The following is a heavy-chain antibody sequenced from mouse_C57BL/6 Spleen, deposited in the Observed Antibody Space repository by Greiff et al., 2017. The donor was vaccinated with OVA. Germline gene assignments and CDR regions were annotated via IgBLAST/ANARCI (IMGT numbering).Heavy chain of an antibody. CDR3: ARLVTLGYFDY. J-gene: IGHJ2*01. V-gene: IGHV3-6*01. D-gene: IGHD2-2*01. CDR2: ISYDGSN. Sequence: ESGPGLVKPSQSLSLTCSVTGYSITSGYYWNWIRQFPGNKLEWMGYISYDGSNNYNPSLKNRISITRDTSKNQFFLKLNAVTTEDTATYYCARLVTLGYFDYWGQGTTLTVSS. CDR1: GYSITSGYY.